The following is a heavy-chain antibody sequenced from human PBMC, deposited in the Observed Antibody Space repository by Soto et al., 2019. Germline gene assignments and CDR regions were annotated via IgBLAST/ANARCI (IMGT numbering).Heavy chain of an antibody. J-gene: IGHJ4*02. CDR3: ARGRDPYYDFLFYFDY. CDR1: GGTISSSNYY. CDR2: IYYSGST. V-gene: IGHV4-39*01. D-gene: IGHD3-3*01. Sequence: QLQLQESGPGLVKPSETLSLTCTVSGGTISSSNYYWGWIRQPPGKGLEWIGSIYYSGSTYYNPSLKSRVTISVDTSKNQFSLKLNSVTAAATAVYYCARGRDPYYDFLFYFDYWGQGTLVTVSS.